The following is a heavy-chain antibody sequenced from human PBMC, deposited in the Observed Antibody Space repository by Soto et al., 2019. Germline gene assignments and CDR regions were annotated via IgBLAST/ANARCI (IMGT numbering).Heavy chain of an antibody. CDR1: GFTFSSYG. V-gene: IGHV3-33*01. D-gene: IGHD4-17*01. Sequence: QVQLVESGGGVVQPGRSLRLSCAASGFTFSSYGMHWVRQAPGKGLEWVAVIWYDGSNKYYADSVKGRFTISRDNSKNXLXXQMNSLRAEDTAVYYCARDYGDYAPKGYYYYGMDVWGQGTTVTVSS. CDR3: ARDYGDYAPKGYYYYGMDV. J-gene: IGHJ6*02. CDR2: IWYDGSNK.